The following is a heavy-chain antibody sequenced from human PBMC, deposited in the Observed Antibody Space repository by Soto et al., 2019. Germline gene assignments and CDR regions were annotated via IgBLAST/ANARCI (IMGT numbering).Heavy chain of an antibody. CDR1: GYTFTSYG. CDR3: ARASGSSYWFDP. D-gene: IGHD1-26*01. V-gene: IGHV1-18*01. Sequence: QVQLVQSGAEVKKPGASVKVSCKASGYTFTSYGISWVRQAPGQGLEWMGWISAYNGNTNYAQKLQGRDTMTTDTSTSTAYREVRSLRSDDTAVYYCARASGSSYWFDPWGQGALVTVSS. CDR2: ISAYNGNT. J-gene: IGHJ5*02.